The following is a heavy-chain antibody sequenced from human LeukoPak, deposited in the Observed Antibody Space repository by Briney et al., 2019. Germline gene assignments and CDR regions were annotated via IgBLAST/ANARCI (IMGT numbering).Heavy chain of an antibody. Sequence: ASVKVSCKASGGTFSSYAISWVRQAPGQGLEWMGGIIPIFGTANYAQKFQGRVTITTDESTSTAYMELMSLTSDDTAVYYCARLGVAGDPSSAEYFQHWGQGTLLTVSS. CDR1: GGTFSSYA. D-gene: IGHD6-19*01. CDR3: ARLGVAGDPSSAEYFQH. V-gene: IGHV1-69*05. CDR2: IIPIFGTA. J-gene: IGHJ1*01.